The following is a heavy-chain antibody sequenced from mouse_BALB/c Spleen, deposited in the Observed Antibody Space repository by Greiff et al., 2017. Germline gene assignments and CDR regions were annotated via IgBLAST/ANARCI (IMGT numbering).Heavy chain of an antibody. J-gene: IGHJ3*01. D-gene: IGHD1-1*01. CDR1: GYSFTSYY. V-gene: IGHV1S135*01. CDR2: IDPFNGGT. Sequence: VQLQQSGPELMKPGASVKISCKASGYSFTSYYMHWVKQSHGKSLEWIGYIDPFNGGTSYNQKFKGKATLTVDKSSSTAYMYLSSLTSEDSAVYYCALYGSSGSWFAYWGQGTLVTVSA. CDR3: ALYGSSGSWFAY.